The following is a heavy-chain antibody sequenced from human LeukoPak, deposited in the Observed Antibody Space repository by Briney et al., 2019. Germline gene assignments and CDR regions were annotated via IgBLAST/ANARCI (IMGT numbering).Heavy chain of an antibody. CDR2: ISYDGSNK. V-gene: IGHV3-30-3*01. D-gene: IGHD6-6*01. CDR1: GFTFSSYA. CDR3: AREKQLGQYYYYYYGMDV. J-gene: IGHJ6*02. Sequence: GGSLRLSCAASGFTFSSYAMHWVRQAPGKGLEWVAVISYDGSNKYYADSVKGRFTISRDNSKNTLYLQMNSLRAEDTAVYYCAREKQLGQYYYYYYGMDVWGQGTTATVSS.